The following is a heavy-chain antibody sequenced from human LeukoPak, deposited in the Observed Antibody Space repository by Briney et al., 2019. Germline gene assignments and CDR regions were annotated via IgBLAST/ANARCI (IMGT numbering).Heavy chain of an antibody. D-gene: IGHD2-2*01. J-gene: IGHJ6*02. CDR3: ARELEENCSSTSCLKGYYYYYGMDV. Sequence: GGSLRLSCAASGFTFSSYSMNWVRQAPGKGLEWVSSISSSSSYIYYADSVKGRFTISRDNAKNSLYLQMNSLRAEDTAVYYCARELEENCSSTSCLKGYYYYYGMDVWGQGTTVTVSS. V-gene: IGHV3-21*01. CDR2: ISSSSSYI. CDR1: GFTFSSYS.